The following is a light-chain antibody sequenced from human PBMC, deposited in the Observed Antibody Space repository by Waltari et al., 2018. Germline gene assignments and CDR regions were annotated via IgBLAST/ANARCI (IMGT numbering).Light chain of an antibody. CDR2: GAS. CDR1: RSVSFK. V-gene: IGKV3-15*01. CDR3: QQYNNWPLT. Sequence: EILLTQSPATLSVSPVEGATLSCRASRSVSFKLAWYQQKPGQGPRLLIYGASTRATGVPARFSGGGSGTEFTLTITRLQSEDFSVYYCQQYNNWPLTFGGGTKVEIK. J-gene: IGKJ4*01.